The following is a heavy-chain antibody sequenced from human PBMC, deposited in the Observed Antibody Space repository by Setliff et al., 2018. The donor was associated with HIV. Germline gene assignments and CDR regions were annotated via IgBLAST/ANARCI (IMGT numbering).Heavy chain of an antibody. CDR2: INHSGNT. D-gene: IGHD3-22*01. J-gene: IGHJ4*01. CDR3: AREIPPYYYDNGGYSHF. CDR1: GGSFSGYY. V-gene: IGHV4-34*01. Sequence: PSETLSLTCGVYGGSFSGYYWSWIRQSPGKGLEWIGEINHSGNTYYNPSLKSRVSLSIDTSKNQFSLHLRSVTAADTAVYFCAREIPPYYYDNGGYSHFWGHGTLVTVS.